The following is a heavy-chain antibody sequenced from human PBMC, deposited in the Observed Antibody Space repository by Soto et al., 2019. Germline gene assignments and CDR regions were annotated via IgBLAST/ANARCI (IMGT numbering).Heavy chain of an antibody. CDR1: GGSISSGDYY. CDR3: ARGRITGTRVTDY. J-gene: IGHJ4*02. D-gene: IGHD1-20*01. Sequence: SETLSLTCTVSGGSISSGDYYWSWIRQPPGKGLEWIGYIYYSGSTYYNPSLKSRVTISVDTSKNQFSLKLSSVTAADTAVYYCARGRITGTRVTDYWGQGTLVTVS. CDR2: IYYSGST. V-gene: IGHV4-30-4*01.